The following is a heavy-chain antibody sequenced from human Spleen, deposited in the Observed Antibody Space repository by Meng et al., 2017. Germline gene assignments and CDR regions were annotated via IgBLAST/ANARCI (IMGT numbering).Heavy chain of an antibody. V-gene: IGHV3-48*03. Sequence: GESLKISCAASGFTFSDYEMNWVRQAPGKGLEWASYISSSGTNIYYADSVKGRFTISRDNAKNSLYLQMNSLRAEDTALYYCVRGKGGYGSLDVWGQGTTVTVS. D-gene: IGHD3-10*01. CDR1: GFTFSDYE. CDR2: ISSSGTNI. J-gene: IGHJ6*02. CDR3: VRGKGGYGSLDV.